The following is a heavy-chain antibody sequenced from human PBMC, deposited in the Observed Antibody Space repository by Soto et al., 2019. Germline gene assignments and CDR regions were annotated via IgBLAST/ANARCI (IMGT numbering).Heavy chain of an antibody. V-gene: IGHV3-30-3*01. Sequence: QVQVVESGGGVVQPGGSLRLYCAASGFTFSTYAMHWVRQAPGKGPDWVAFISSDGSNEYYADSVKGRFTISRDNSKKTLYLQMNSLRPEDTAVYCCVSRGISAFDHWGQGTLVTVSS. CDR2: ISSDGSNE. CDR1: GFTFSTYA. CDR3: VSRGISAFDH. J-gene: IGHJ4*02. D-gene: IGHD1-1*01.